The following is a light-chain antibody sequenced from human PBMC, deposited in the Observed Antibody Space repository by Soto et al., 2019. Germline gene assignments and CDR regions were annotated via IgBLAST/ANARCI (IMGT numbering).Light chain of an antibody. J-gene: IGLJ1*01. CDR1: GRDIGAYNY. CDR3: SSYPTSYFYF. Sequence: SALTQPASVSGSPGQSITISCTGSGRDIGAYNYVSWYQQHPGKAPKLLIYGVKNRPSGVSYRFSASKSAFTASLTISGLQAEDEAHYYCSSYPTSYFYFFGPGTKVTVL. CDR2: GVK. V-gene: IGLV2-14*01.